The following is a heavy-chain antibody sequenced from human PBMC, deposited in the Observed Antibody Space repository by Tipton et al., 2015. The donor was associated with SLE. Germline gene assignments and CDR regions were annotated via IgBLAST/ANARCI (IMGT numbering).Heavy chain of an antibody. CDR3: ARGSTVTTFYYYYYMDV. CDR2: INHGGGT. CDR1: GGSVSGYF. J-gene: IGHJ6*03. Sequence: TLSLTCAVSGGSVSGYFWSWIRQSPGTGLEWLGEINHGGGTNYNPSLKSRVTISVDTSKNQFSLKLSSVTAADTAVYYCARGSTVTTFYYYYYMDVWGKGTTVTVSS. V-gene: IGHV4-34*01. D-gene: IGHD4-11*01.